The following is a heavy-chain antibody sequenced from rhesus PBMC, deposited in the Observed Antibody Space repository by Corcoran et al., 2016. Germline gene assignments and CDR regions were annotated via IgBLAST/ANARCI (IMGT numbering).Heavy chain of an antibody. J-gene: IGHJ4*01. D-gene: IGHD3-3*01. CDR2: ISGSSGST. V-gene: IGHV4-65*01. CDR1: GGSISSSNW. CDR3: ARGYTIFGLVTTFDY. Sequence: QVQLQESGPGLVKPSETLSLTCAVSGGSISSSNWWSWIRQPPGKGLEWIGYISGSSGSTYYNPSLKRQVTISTDTSKNQFSLKRSSVTAADTAVYYCARGYTIFGLVTTFDYWGQGVLVTVSS.